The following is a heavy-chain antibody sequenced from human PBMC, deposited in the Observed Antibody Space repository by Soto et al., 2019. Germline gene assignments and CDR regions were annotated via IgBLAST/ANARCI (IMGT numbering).Heavy chain of an antibody. CDR3: AAWIFYYGLAV. V-gene: IGHV5-51*01. D-gene: IGHD1-1*01. CDR1: GFPWTTIW. Sequence: PVVSPQNSYPGSGFPWTTIWIVWARERPGKGLEWMGIIYPGDSDTKYNPSFQGQVTISADKSITTTHLRWTSLKAPDTAIYSCAAWIFYYGLAVWGKGTRVIVSS. J-gene: IGHJ6*04. CDR2: IYPGDSDT.